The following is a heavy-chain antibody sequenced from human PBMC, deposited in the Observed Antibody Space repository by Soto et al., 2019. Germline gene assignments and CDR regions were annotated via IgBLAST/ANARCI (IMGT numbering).Heavy chain of an antibody. D-gene: IGHD3-10*01. J-gene: IGHJ4*02. CDR3: AKSYTWPMXF. V-gene: IGHV3-30*18. Sequence: GGSLRLSCAASGFSFSDSGMHWVRQTPGKGLEWVALISFDGSHDFYAESVEGRFTISRDNSKNTLYLQMDSLRPEDTAVYYCAKSYTWPMXFWGQGTLVTVSS. CDR2: ISFDGSHD. CDR1: GFSFSDSG.